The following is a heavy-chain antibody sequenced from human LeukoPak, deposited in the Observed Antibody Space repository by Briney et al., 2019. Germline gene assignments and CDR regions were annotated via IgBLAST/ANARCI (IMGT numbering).Heavy chain of an antibody. V-gene: IGHV3-23*01. Sequence: LSLTCTVSGGSISSGGYYWSWVRQAPGKGLEWVSAISGSGGSTYYADSVKGRFTISRDTSKNTLYLQMNSLGAEDTAVYYCAKELEQPYYYYMDVWGKGTTVTVSS. CDR2: ISGSGGST. CDR3: AKELEQPYYYYMDV. CDR1: GGSISSGGYY. D-gene: IGHD6-13*01. J-gene: IGHJ6*03.